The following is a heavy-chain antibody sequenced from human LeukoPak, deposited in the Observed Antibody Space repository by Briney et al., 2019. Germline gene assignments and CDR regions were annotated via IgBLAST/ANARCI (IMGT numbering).Heavy chain of an antibody. V-gene: IGHV4-39*07. J-gene: IGHJ5*02. Sequence: SETLSLTCTVSGGSISSSRYYWGWIRQPPGKGLEWIGSIYYSGSTYYNPSLKSRFTISVDTSKNQFSLKLSSVTAADTAAYYCARGGDSSGYEGRFDPWGQGTLVTVSS. D-gene: IGHD3-22*01. CDR2: IYYSGST. CDR3: ARGGDSSGYEGRFDP. CDR1: GGSISSSRYY.